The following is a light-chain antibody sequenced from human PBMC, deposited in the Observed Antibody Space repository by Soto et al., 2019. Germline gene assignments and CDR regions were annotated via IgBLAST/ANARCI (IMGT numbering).Light chain of an antibody. CDR1: QSISSW. Sequence: DILMTPSPSSLAASVGDRVPITCRASQSISSWLAWYQQMPGKAPNLLIYDASSLESGVPSRFRGSGSETEFTLTISGLQPDDFATYYCQQFSDGWTFGQGTMVDIK. V-gene: IGKV1-5*01. CDR3: QQFSDGWT. J-gene: IGKJ1*01. CDR2: DAS.